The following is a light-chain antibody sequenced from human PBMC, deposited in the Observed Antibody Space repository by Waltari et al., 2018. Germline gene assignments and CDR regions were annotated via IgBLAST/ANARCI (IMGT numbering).Light chain of an antibody. V-gene: IGKV3-20*01. CDR1: QSVTRA. CDR3: QHYLRLPVT. CDR2: GAS. Sequence: ENVLTQSPGTPSLSPGESATLSCRTSQSVTRALAWYQQKPGQAPRLLIYGASNRATGIPDRFSGRGSGTDVSLTISSLEPEDFAVYYCQHYLRLPVTFGQGTKVEVK. J-gene: IGKJ1*01.